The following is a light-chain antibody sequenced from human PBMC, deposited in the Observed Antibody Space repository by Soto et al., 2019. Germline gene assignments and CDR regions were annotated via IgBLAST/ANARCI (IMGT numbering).Light chain of an antibody. V-gene: IGKV3-20*01. J-gene: IGKJ5*01. CDR1: QNVDSNY. CDR3: QQYGTSEII. CDR2: GAS. Sequence: IVLTQSPGPLSLSPWERATLSCWASQNVDSNYLAWYQQKPGQAPRIIIYGASGRATGIPDRFSGSGSGTDFTLTISRLETEDFAVFYCQQYGTSEIIFGQGTRLEIK.